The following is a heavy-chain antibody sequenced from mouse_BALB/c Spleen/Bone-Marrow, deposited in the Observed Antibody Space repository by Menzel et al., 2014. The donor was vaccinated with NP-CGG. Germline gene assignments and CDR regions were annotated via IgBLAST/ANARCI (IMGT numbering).Heavy chain of an antibody. CDR1: GLTFSSFG. CDR2: ISSGGSTI. J-gene: IGHJ4*01. Sequence: EVMLVESGGGLVQPGGSRKLSCAASGLTFSSFGMHWVRQAPEKGLEWVAYISSGGSTIXXADTVKGRFTISRDNPKNTLFLQMTSLRSEDTAMYYCARFGNYGNYAMDYWGQGTSVTVSS. D-gene: IGHD2-1*01. V-gene: IGHV5-17*02. CDR3: ARFGNYGNYAMDY.